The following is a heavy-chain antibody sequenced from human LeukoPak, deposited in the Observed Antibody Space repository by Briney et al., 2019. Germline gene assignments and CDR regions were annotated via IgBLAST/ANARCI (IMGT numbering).Heavy chain of an antibody. V-gene: IGHV3-30*02. CDR1: GFPFSNYG. Sequence: GGSLRLSCAASGFPFSNYGMHWVRQTPGKGLEWMAYIRYDGNNKDYADSVKGRFSISRDNSRNTLYLQMNSLRAEDTAVYYCARGYYGLDDYWGQGTLVTVSS. D-gene: IGHD4-17*01. CDR2: IRYDGNNK. CDR3: ARGYYGLDDY. J-gene: IGHJ4*02.